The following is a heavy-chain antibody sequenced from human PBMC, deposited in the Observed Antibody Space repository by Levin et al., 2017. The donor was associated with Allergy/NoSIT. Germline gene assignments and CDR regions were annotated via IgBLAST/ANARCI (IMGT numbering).Heavy chain of an antibody. CDR2: IIPIFGTA. Sequence: SVKVSCKASGGTFSSYAISWVRQAPGQGLEWMGGIIPIFGTANYAQKFQGRVTITADESTSTAYMELSSLRSEDTAVYYCARGDGVWFGELLNYYGMDVWGQGTTVTVSS. J-gene: IGHJ6*02. CDR3: ARGDGVWFGELLNYYGMDV. D-gene: IGHD3-10*01. V-gene: IGHV1-69*13. CDR1: GGTFSSYA.